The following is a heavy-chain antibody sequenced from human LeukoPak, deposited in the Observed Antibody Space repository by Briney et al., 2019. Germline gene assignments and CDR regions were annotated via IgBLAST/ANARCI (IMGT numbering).Heavy chain of an antibody. CDR3: AREGGQLEGDHAFDI. D-gene: IGHD1-1*01. CDR1: GGSISSYY. CDR2: IYYSGST. J-gene: IGHJ3*02. Sequence: SETLSLTCTVSGGSISSYYWSWIRQPPGKGLEWIGYIYYSGSTNYNPSLKSRVTISVDTSKNQFSLKLSSVTAADTAVYYCAREGGQLEGDHAFDIWGQGTMVTVSS. V-gene: IGHV4-59*01.